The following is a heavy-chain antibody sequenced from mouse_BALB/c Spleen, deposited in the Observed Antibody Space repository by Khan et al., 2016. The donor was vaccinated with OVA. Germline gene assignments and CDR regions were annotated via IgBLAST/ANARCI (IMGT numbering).Heavy chain of an antibody. D-gene: IGHD4-1*01. CDR1: GFTFSSYS. CDR3: ASHLTGSFAY. J-gene: IGHJ3*01. V-gene: IGHV5-6*01. CDR2: ISSGGDYT. Sequence: EVELVESGGDLVKPGGSLKLSCAASGFTFSSYSMSWVRQTPDKRLEWVATISSGGDYTYSPDSVKGRFTISRDNARNTLYLQMSSLKSEDTAMYYCASHLTGSFAYWGQGTLVTVSA.